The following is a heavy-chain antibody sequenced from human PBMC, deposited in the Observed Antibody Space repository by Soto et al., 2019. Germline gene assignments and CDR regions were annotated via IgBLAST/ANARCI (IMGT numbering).Heavy chain of an antibody. CDR3: ARALSGSTDY. CDR1: GGSISSGGYY. J-gene: IGHJ4*02. D-gene: IGHD1-26*01. V-gene: IGHV4-31*01. CDR2: IYYSGST. Sequence: QVQLQESGPGLVKPSQTLSLTCTVSGGSISSGGYYWSWIRQHPGKGLEWIGYIYYSGSTYYNPYLKXXVXIXXDTSKNQFSLKLSSVTAADTAVYYCARALSGSTDYWGQGTLVTVSS.